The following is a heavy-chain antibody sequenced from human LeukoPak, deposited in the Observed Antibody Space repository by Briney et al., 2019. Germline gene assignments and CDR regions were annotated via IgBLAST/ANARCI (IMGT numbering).Heavy chain of an antibody. J-gene: IGHJ4*02. CDR3: ARVGELPGRAIDQ. CDR2: SNSDGSST. V-gene: IGHV3-74*01. Sequence: GGSLRLSCAVSGFNVSDNYMSWVRQAPGKGLVWVSRSNSDGSSTNYADSVKGRFTISRDNAKNTLYLQMNSLRAEDTAVYYCARVGELPGRAIDQWGQGTLVTVSS. D-gene: IGHD1-1*01. CDR1: GFNVSDNY.